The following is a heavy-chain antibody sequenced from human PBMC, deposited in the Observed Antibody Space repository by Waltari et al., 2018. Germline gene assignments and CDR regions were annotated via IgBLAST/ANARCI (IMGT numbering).Heavy chain of an antibody. CDR2: IDTSGSAT. D-gene: IGHD1-1*01. V-gene: IGHV3-48*03. Sequence: DVQLVQSGGGLVLPGGSLRLTCETSGFSFRSYEMNWVRLTPGKGLELISYIDTSGSATYYADSVTGRFTISRDNAKNSLYLQMNSLRVEDTALYYCARGPQTGSYVYWGQGTLVTVSS. CDR3: ARGPQTGSYVY. CDR1: GFSFRSYE. J-gene: IGHJ4*02.